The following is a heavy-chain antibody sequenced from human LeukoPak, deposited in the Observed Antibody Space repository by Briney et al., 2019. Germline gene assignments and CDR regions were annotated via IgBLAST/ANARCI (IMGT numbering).Heavy chain of an antibody. CDR3: AKSGYSWDYYFDY. D-gene: IGHD5-18*01. CDR1: GFTFSSYA. V-gene: IGHV3-23*01. J-gene: IGHJ4*02. Sequence: GGSLTLSCAASGFTFSSYAMSWVRQAPGKGLELVSAISGSGGSTYYADSVKVQFTISRDNSKNTLHLQMNSLRAEAAALYYCAKSGYSWDYYFDYWGQGTLVTVSS. CDR2: ISGSGGST.